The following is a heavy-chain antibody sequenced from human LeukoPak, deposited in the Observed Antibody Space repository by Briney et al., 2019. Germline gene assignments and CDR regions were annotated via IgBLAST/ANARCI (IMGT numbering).Heavy chain of an antibody. CDR1: GFTFSSYE. J-gene: IGHJ4*02. D-gene: IGHD1-26*01. CDR2: ISSSGSTI. V-gene: IGHV3-48*03. CDR3: ASSGSYYDFDY. Sequence: GGSMTLSCAASGFTFSSYEMNWVRQAPGKGLEWVSYISSSGSTIYYADSVKGRFTISRDKAKNSLYLQMNSLRAEDTAVYYCASSGSYYDFDYWGQGTLVTVSS.